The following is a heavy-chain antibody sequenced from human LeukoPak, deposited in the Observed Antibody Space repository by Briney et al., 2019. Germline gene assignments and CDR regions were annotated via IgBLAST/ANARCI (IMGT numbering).Heavy chain of an antibody. CDR1: GYTFTSYA. CDR3: ARVYDIFSNWFDP. D-gene: IGHD3-9*01. Sequence: ASVKVSCKASGYTFTSYAMNWVRQAPGQGLEWMGRISAYNGNTNYAQKLQGRATMTTDTSTSTAYMELRSLRSDDTAVYYCARVYDIFSNWFDPWGQGTLVTVSS. V-gene: IGHV1-18*01. J-gene: IGHJ5*02. CDR2: ISAYNGNT.